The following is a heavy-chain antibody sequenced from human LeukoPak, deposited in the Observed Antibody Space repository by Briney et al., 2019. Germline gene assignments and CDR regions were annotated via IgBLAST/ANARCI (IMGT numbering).Heavy chain of an antibody. CDR3: ASLGDYGDYADY. CDR1: GGSISSSNYY. J-gene: IGHJ4*02. D-gene: IGHD4-17*01. CDR2: IYYSGST. Sequence: SETLSLTCTVSGGSISSSNYYWGWIRQPPGKGLEWIGSIYYSGSTYYNPSLKSRVTISVDTSKNQFSLKLSSVTAADTAVHYCASLGDYGDYADYWGQGTLVTVSS. V-gene: IGHV4-39*01.